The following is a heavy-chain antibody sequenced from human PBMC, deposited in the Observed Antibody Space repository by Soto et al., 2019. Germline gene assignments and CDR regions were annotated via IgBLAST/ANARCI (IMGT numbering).Heavy chain of an antibody. CDR2: ILAGDGNT. CDR3: AREYSSSWGCFDY. V-gene: IGHV1-3*01. Sequence: QVLLVQSGAEVKKPGASVEVSCKASGYTFTTYAMHWVRQAPGQRLEWMGWILAGDGNTKYSQKFQGRVTFTRDTSASTAYMQLSSLTSEDTAVYYCAREYSSSWGCFDYWGQGTLVTVSS. J-gene: IGHJ4*02. CDR1: GYTFTTYA. D-gene: IGHD6-6*01.